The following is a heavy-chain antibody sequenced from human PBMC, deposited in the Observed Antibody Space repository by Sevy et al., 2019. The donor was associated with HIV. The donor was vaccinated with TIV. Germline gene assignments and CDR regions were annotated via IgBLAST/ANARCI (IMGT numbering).Heavy chain of an antibody. D-gene: IGHD2-2*01. J-gene: IGHJ4*02. CDR1: GYTFTSYA. Sequence: ASVKVSCKASGYTFTSYAISWVRQAPGQGLEWMGWISTFNVNTNNAQKFQGRVTMTTDTSTSTAYMELRSLRSDDTAVYYCARDDGCNLSCHGSLLYWGQGTLVTVSS. CDR3: ARDDGCNLSCHGSLLY. V-gene: IGHV1-18*01. CDR2: ISTFNVNT.